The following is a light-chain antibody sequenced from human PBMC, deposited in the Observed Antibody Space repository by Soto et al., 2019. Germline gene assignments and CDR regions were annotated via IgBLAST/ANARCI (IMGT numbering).Light chain of an antibody. V-gene: IGKV3-20*01. CDR3: QQYGSSGT. CDR2: GAS. Sequence: EIFLTQSPATLSLSPGERATLSCRASQSVSSYLAWYQQKPGQAPRLLIYGASNRATGIPDRFSGSGSGTDFTLTISRLEPEDFAVYYCQQYGSSGTFGQGTKVDIK. CDR1: QSVSSY. J-gene: IGKJ1*01.